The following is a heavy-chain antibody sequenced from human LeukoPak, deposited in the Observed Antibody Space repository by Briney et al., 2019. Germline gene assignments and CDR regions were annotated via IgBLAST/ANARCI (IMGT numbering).Heavy chain of an antibody. J-gene: IGHJ3*02. CDR1: GFNFSDYG. Sequence: GGSLRLSCAASGFNFSDYGMSWVRQAPGKGLEWVSYIRSSSSTIYYADSVKGRFTISRDNAKNSLYLQMNSLRAEDTAVYYCARDWSTVVTRALAFDIWGQGTMVTASS. D-gene: IGHD4-23*01. CDR3: ARDWSTVVTRALAFDI. V-gene: IGHV3-48*04. CDR2: IRSSSSTI.